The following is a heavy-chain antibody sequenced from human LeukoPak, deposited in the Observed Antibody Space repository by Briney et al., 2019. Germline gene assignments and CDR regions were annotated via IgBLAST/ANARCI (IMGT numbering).Heavy chain of an antibody. J-gene: IGHJ3*02. Sequence: SETLSLTCAVYGGSFSGYYWSWIRQPPGKGLEWIGEINHSGSTNYNPSLKGRVTISVDTSKNQFSLKLSSVTAADTAVYYCAGMVPDAFDIWGQGTMVTVSS. CDR2: INHSGST. D-gene: IGHD3-10*01. V-gene: IGHV4-34*01. CDR1: GGSFSGYY. CDR3: AGMVPDAFDI.